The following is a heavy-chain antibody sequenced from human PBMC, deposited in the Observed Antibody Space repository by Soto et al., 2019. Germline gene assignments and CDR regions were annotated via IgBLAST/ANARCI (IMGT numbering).Heavy chain of an antibody. D-gene: IGHD1-26*01. J-gene: IGHJ6*02. CDR1: GGTFSSYA. Sequence: SVKVSCKASGGTFSSYAISWVRQAPGQGLEWMGGIIPIFGTANYAQKFQGRVTITADESTSTAYMELSSLRSEDTAVYYCARGAGDSGRPKVVGGYYYGMDVWGQGTTVTVSS. CDR2: IIPIFGTA. CDR3: ARGAGDSGRPKVVGGYYYGMDV. V-gene: IGHV1-69*13.